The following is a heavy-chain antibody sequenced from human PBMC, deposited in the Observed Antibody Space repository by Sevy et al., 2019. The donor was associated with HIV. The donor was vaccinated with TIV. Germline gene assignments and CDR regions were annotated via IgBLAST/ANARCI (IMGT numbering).Heavy chain of an antibody. CDR3: VKDHVF. Sequence: GGSLRLSCAASGFTFSNYVMTWVRQAPGKGPEWVSRISKTADTTYYADSVKGRFTISRDNSKNTLDFQMNSLRAEDTAIYYCVKDHVFWGQGTLVTVSS. CDR2: ISKTADTT. D-gene: IGHD2-8*01. J-gene: IGHJ4*02. CDR1: GFTFSNYV. V-gene: IGHV3-23*01.